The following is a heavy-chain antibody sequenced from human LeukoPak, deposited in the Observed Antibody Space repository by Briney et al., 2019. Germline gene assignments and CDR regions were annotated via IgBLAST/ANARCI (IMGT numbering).Heavy chain of an antibody. J-gene: IGHJ4*02. CDR1: GGSFSGYY. CDR3: AHTTGDQGIDY. Sequence: SETLSLTCAVYGGSFSGYYSSWIRQPPGKGLEWIGEINHSGSTNYNPSLKSRVTISVDTSKNQFSLKLSSVTAADTAVYYCAHTTGDQGIDYWGQGTLVTVSS. CDR2: INHSGST. V-gene: IGHV4-34*01. D-gene: IGHD1-1*01.